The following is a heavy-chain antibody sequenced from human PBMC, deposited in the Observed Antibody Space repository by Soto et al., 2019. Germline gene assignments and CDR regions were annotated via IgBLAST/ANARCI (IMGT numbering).Heavy chain of an antibody. CDR1: GFTFSNSI. V-gene: IGHV3-21*01. Sequence: GGSLRLSCAASGFTFSNSIINWVRQAPGQGLEWVSSISGSSDFLYYADSVKGRFTISRDNAKNSLYLQMNSLRDEDTAVYYCAREPFEYDFWSGYHALFDYWGQGTLVTVS. D-gene: IGHD3-3*01. J-gene: IGHJ4*02. CDR3: AREPFEYDFWSGYHALFDY. CDR2: ISGSSDFL.